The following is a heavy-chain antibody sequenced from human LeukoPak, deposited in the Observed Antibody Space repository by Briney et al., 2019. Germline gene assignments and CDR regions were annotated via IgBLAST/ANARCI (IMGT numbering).Heavy chain of an antibody. V-gene: IGHV4-34*01. J-gene: IGHJ6*03. Sequence: SETLSLTCAVYGGSFSGYYWSWIRQPPGKGLEWIGEINHSGSTNYNPSLKGRVTISVDTSKNQFSLKLSSVTAADTAVYYCARDVPMYSGSHLYYYMDVWGKGTTVTVSS. CDR1: GGSFSGYY. CDR2: INHSGST. CDR3: ARDVPMYSGSHLYYYMDV. D-gene: IGHD1-26*01.